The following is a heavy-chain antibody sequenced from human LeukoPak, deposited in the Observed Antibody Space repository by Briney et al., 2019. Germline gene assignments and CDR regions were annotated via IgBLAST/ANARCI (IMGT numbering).Heavy chain of an antibody. J-gene: IGHJ4*02. V-gene: IGHV3-21*01. CDR1: GFTFSSYS. CDR3: ARVSYDSSGYYPDY. D-gene: IGHD3-22*01. Sequence: GGSLRLSCAASGFTFSSYSMNWVRQAPGKGLEWVSSISSSSSYIYYAYSMKGRFTISRDNARNSLYLQMNSLRAEDTAVYYCARVSYDSSGYYPDYWGQGTLVTVYS. CDR2: ISSSSSYI.